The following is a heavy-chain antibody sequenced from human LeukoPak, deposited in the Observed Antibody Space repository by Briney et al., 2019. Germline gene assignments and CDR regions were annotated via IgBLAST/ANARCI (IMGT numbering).Heavy chain of an antibody. D-gene: IGHD2-2*01. V-gene: IGHV4-34*01. CDR3: ARGLYCSSTSCPCDY. Sequence: SETLSLTCAVYGGSFSGYYWSWIRQPPGKGPEWIGEINHSGSTNYNPSLKSRVTISVDTSKNQFSLKLSSVTAADTAVYYCARGLYCSSTSCPCDYWGQGTLVTVSS. CDR2: INHSGST. J-gene: IGHJ4*02. CDR1: GGSFSGYY.